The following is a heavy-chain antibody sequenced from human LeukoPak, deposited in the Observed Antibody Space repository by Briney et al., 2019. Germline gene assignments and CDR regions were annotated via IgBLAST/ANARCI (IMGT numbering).Heavy chain of an antibody. CDR1: GFTFSTYS. V-gene: IGHV3-21*01. CDR2: ISSSSSYI. J-gene: IGHJ3*02. Sequence: GGSLRLSCTASGFTFSTYSMNWVRQAPGKGLEWVSSISSSSSYIYYADSVKGRFTISRDNAKNSLYLQMNSLRAEDTAVYYCTRDTYFYGSGSYYLGAFDIWGQGTMVTVSS. CDR3: TRDTYFYGSGSYYLGAFDI. D-gene: IGHD3-10*01.